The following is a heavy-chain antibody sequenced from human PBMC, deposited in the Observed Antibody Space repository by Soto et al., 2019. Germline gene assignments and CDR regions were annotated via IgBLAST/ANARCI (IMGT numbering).Heavy chain of an antibody. CDR2: IDPSGGVT. CDR3: ARDLIGHDNYETIGNYFDH. V-gene: IGHV1-46*01. CDR1: GYTFTKFH. Sequence: ASVKVSCKTSGYTFTKFHIHWVRQAPGQGLEWMGMIDPSGGVTRDAQRFQGRITMTSDTSTSSVYMELRGLTSEDTAVYYCARDLIGHDNYETIGNYFDHWGPGTLVTVSS. D-gene: IGHD3-16*01. J-gene: IGHJ4*01.